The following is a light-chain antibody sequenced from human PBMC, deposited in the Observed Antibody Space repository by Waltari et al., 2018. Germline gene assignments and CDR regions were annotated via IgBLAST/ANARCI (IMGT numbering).Light chain of an antibody. V-gene: IGLV2-14*01. CDR3: SSYTSSSALSVV. J-gene: IGLJ2*01. CDR1: SSDVGGYNY. Sequence: QSALTQPASVSGSPGQSITISCTGTSSDVGGYNYVSWYQQHPGKAPKLMIYEVSNRPSGVSNRFSGSKSGNTASLTISGLQAVDEADYYCSSYTSSSALSVVFGGGTKLTVL. CDR2: EVS.